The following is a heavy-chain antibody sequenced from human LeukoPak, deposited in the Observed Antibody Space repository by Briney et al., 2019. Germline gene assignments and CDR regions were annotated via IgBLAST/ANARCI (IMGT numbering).Heavy chain of an antibody. CDR1: GYTFSGYY. V-gene: IGHV1-2*02. D-gene: IGHD3-22*01. CDR2: INPNSGGT. CDR3: ARSYSYDSSGYYGAK. Sequence: ASVKVSCKASGYTFSGYYMHWVRQAPGQGLEWMGWINPNSGGTNYAQKFQGRVIMTTDTSISTAYMEVSSLRSDDTAVYYCARSYSYDSSGYYGAKWGQGTLVTVSS. J-gene: IGHJ4*02.